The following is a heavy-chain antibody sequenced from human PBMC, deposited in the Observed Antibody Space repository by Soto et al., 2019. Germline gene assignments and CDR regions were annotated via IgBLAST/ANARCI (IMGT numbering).Heavy chain of an antibody. Sequence: GGSLRLSCAASGFTFSSYAMSWVRQAPGKGLEWVPAISGSGGSTYYADSVKGRFTISRDNSKNTLYLQMNSLRAEDTAVYYCAKDGEDYDSSGYRPDYFDYWGQGTLVTVSS. CDR3: AKDGEDYDSSGYRPDYFDY. V-gene: IGHV3-23*01. CDR1: GFTFSSYA. J-gene: IGHJ4*02. CDR2: ISGSGGST. D-gene: IGHD3-22*01.